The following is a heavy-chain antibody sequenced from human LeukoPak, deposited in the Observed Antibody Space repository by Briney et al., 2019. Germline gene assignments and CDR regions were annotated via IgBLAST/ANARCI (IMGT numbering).Heavy chain of an antibody. CDR2: IYYSGST. Sequence: MASETLSLTCAVSGGSGGSISSSNYWSWIRQPPGKGLEWIGYIYYSGSTNYNPSLKSRVTISVDTSRNQFSLNLTSVTAADTATYYCARETMLAGFASGLGFNYWGQGILVIVSS. CDR3: ARETMLAGFASGLGFNY. J-gene: IGHJ4*02. D-gene: IGHD6-19*01. V-gene: IGHV4-61*01. CDR1: GGSGGSISSSNY.